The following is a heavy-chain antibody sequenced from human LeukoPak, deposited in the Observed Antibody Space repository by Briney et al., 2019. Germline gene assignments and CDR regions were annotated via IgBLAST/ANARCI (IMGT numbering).Heavy chain of an antibody. Sequence: PSEALSLTCGVSDYSIISGYYWGWIRQSPGKGLEWIGSIYHSGKTYYNLSLKSRVTISVDTSKNQFSLKLSSVTAADTAVYYCARGDFPDFWGQGSLVTVSS. V-gene: IGHV4-38-2*01. D-gene: IGHD2-21*01. CDR1: DYSIISGYY. CDR2: IYHSGKT. J-gene: IGHJ4*02. CDR3: ARGDFPDF.